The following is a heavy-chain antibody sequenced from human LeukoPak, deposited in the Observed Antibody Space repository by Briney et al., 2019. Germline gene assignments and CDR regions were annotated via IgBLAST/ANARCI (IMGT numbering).Heavy chain of an antibody. CDR2: INPNSGGT. CDR1: GYTFTGYY. V-gene: IGHV1-2*02. CDR3: ARESITMVRGARRNNWFDP. Sequence: ASVKVSCKASGYTFTGYYMHWVRQAPGQGLEWMGWINPNSGGTNYAQKFQGRVTMTRDTSISTAYMELSRLRSDDTAVYYCARESITMVRGARRNNWFDPWGQGTLVTVSS. J-gene: IGHJ5*02. D-gene: IGHD3-10*01.